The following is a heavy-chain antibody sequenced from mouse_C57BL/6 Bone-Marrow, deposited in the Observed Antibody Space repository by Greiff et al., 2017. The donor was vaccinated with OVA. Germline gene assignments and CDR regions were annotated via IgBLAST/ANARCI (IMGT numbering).Heavy chain of an antibody. J-gene: IGHJ4*01. CDR1: GFTFSSYG. CDR2: ISSGGSYT. Sequence: EVKLVESGGDLVKPGGSLKLSCAASGFTFSSYGMSWVRQTPDKRLEWVATISSGGSYTYYPDSVKGRFTISRDNAKNTLYLQMSSLKSEDTAMYYCARQSTTVVAYYYAMDYWGQGTSVTVSS. D-gene: IGHD1-1*01. CDR3: ARQSTTVVAYYYAMDY. V-gene: IGHV5-6*01.